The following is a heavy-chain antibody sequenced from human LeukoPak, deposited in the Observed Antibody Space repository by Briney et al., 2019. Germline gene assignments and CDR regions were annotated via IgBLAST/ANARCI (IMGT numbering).Heavy chain of an antibody. J-gene: IGHJ4*02. V-gene: IGHV4-39*01. CDR3: ARHHQPRQKFDY. CDR1: GGSVSSGSYY. CDR2: IYYSGST. Sequence: PSETLSLTCTVSGGSVSSGSYYWGWIRQPPGKGLEWIGSIYYSGSTYYNPSLKSRVTISVDTSKNQFSLKLSSVTAADTAVYYCARHHQPRQKFDYWGQGTLVTVSS.